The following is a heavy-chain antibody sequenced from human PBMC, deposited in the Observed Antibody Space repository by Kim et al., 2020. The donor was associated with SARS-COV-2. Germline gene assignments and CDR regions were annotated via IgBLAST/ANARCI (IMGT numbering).Heavy chain of an antibody. V-gene: IGHV1-3*01. D-gene: IGHD4-4*01. Sequence: ASVKVSCKASGYTFTSYAMHWVRQAPGQRLEWMGRINAGNGNTKYSQKFQGRVTITRDTSASTAYMELSSLRSEDTAVYYCARPSNYDYYFDYWGQGTLVTVSS. CDR1: GYTFTSYA. CDR2: INAGNGNT. CDR3: ARPSNYDYYFDY. J-gene: IGHJ4*02.